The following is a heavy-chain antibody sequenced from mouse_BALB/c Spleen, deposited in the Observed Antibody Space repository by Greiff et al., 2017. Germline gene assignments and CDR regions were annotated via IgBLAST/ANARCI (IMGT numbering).Heavy chain of an antibody. CDR1: GFTFSSFG. CDR3: ARGGEDYFDY. Sequence: EVKLMESGGGLVQPGGSRKLSCAASGFTFSSFGMHWVRQAPEKGLEWVAYISSGSSTIYYADTVKGRFTISRDNPKNTLFLQMTSLRSEDTAMYYCARGGEDYFDYWGQGTTLTVSS. J-gene: IGHJ2*01. CDR2: ISSGSSTI. V-gene: IGHV5-17*02.